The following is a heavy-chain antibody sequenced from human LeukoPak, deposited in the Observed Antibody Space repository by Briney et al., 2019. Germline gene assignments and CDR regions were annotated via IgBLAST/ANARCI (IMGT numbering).Heavy chain of an antibody. CDR2: IKRDGSEK. V-gene: IGHV3-7*03. CDR1: RFTFSSYW. Sequence: GGSLRLSCAASRFTFSSYWMTWVRQAPGKGLEWVANIKRDGSEKYYVDSVKGRFTISRDNAKDSLYVQMNSLRDEDTALYYCAKGQRWESPHYLDSWGQGTLVTVSS. J-gene: IGHJ4*02. D-gene: IGHD1-26*01. CDR3: AKGQRWESPHYLDS.